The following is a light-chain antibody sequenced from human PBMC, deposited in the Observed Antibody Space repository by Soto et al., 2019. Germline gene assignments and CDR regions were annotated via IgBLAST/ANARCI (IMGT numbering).Light chain of an antibody. V-gene: IGLV2-14*03. J-gene: IGLJ1*01. CDR2: DVS. Sequence: QSALTQPASVSGSPGQSITISCTGTSSDVGGYNYVPWYQHHPGKAPKLMIFDVSNRPSGVSNRFSGSNSGNTASLTISGLQPEDEADYYCSSYTTSNTRQIVFGTGTKVTVL. CDR3: SSYTTSNTRQIV. CDR1: SSDVGGYNY.